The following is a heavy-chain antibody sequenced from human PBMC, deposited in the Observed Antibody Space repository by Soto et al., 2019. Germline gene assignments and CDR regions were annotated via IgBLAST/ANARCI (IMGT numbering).Heavy chain of an antibody. CDR2: IYSGGST. V-gene: IGHV3-53*04. D-gene: IGHD5-12*01. CDR1: GFTVSSNY. J-gene: IGHJ6*04. CDR3: ARANVYSGYDFSV. Sequence: EVQLVESGGGLVQPGGSLRLSCAASGFTVSSNYMSWVRQAPGKGLEWVSVIYSGGSTYYADSVKGRFTISRHNSKNTLYLQMNSLRAEDTAVYYCARANVYSGYDFSVLGKGTTVTVSS.